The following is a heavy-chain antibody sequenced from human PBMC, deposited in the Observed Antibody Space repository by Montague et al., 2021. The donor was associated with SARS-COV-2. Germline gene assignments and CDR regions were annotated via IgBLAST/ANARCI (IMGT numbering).Heavy chain of an antibody. D-gene: IGHD3-3*01. CDR1: GFSLSTSGMC. CDR2: IDWDDDK. Sequence: PELVKPTQTLTLTCIFSGFSLSTSGMCVSWIRQPPGKALEWLALIDWDDDKYYSTSLKTRLTISKDTSKNQVVLTMTNMDPVDTATYYCARSFSIFGVVIIPAYFDYWGQGTLVTVSS. J-gene: IGHJ4*02. CDR3: ARSFSIFGVVIIPAYFDY. V-gene: IGHV2-70*01.